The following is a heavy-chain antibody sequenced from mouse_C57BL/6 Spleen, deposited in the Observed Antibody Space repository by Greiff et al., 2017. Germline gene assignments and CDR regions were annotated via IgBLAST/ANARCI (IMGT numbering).Heavy chain of an antibody. CDR3: TRRDYGYDEGDYYAMDY. J-gene: IGHJ4*01. CDR2: IYPGNSDT. CDR1: GYTFTSYW. V-gene: IGHV1-5*01. D-gene: IGHD2-2*01. Sequence: EVQLQQSGTVLARPGASVKMSCKTSGYTFTSYWMHWVKQRPGQGLEWIGAIYPGNSDTSYNQKFKGKAKLTAVTSASTAYMELSSLTNEDSAVYYCTRRDYGYDEGDYYAMDYWGQGTSVTVSS.